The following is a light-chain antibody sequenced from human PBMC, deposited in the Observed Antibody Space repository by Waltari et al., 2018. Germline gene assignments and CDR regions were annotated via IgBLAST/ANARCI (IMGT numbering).Light chain of an antibody. V-gene: IGKV1-33*01. Sequence: DIQMTQSPSSLSASVGDRVTITCQASQDISNYLNWYQQKPGTATKLLTYDASNLEAGVPSRFSGSGSGTDFTFTISSLQPEDIATDYGQQYDNLPLTFGGGTKVEIK. CDR2: DAS. J-gene: IGKJ4*01. CDR3: QQYDNLPLT. CDR1: QDISNY.